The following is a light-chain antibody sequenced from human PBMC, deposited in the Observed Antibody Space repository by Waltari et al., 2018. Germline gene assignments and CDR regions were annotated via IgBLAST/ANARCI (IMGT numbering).Light chain of an antibody. CDR2: DVS. V-gene: IGLV2-14*03. J-gene: IGLJ1*01. CDR1: RRDVGPYTY. CDR3: SSYTSSFTHV. Sequence: QSALTQPASVSGSPGQSITISCTGTRRDVGPYTYLSWYQQPPVKVPKVMIFDVSNRPSGVSNRFSGSKSGNMASLTISGLQAEDEADYYCSSYTSSFTHVFGSGTKVTVL.